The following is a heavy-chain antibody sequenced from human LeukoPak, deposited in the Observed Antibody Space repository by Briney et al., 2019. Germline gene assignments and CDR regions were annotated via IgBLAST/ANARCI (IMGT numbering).Heavy chain of an antibody. Sequence: GGSLRLSCAASGFTFRSYGMHWVRQAPGKGLEYVSAISSNGGTTYYADSVKGRFTISRDNSKNTLYLQMTSLRAEDTAVYYCVKDDSSGYSDYWGQGTLVTVSS. J-gene: IGHJ4*02. D-gene: IGHD3-22*01. CDR2: ISSNGGTT. V-gene: IGHV3-64D*06. CDR3: VKDDSSGYSDY. CDR1: GFTFRSYG.